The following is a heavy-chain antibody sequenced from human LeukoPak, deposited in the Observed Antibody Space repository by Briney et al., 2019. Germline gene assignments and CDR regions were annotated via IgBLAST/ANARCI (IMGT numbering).Heavy chain of an antibody. CDR2: IKQDGSEK. CDR3: ARAKRVYNFWPFFDY. Sequence: GGSLRLSCAASGFTFSSYWMSWVRQAPGKGLEWVANIKQDGSEKYYVDSVKGRFTISRDNAKNSLYLQMNSLRAEDTAVYYCARAKRVYNFWPFFDYWGQGTLVTVSS. J-gene: IGHJ4*02. V-gene: IGHV3-7*01. D-gene: IGHD1-1*01. CDR1: GFTFSSYW.